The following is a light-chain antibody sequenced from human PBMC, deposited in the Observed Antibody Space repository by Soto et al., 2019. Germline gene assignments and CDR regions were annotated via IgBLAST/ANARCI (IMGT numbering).Light chain of an antibody. CDR3: QQTYTTPHT. CDR2: GAS. J-gene: IGKJ2*01. CDR1: QRIANY. Sequence: DIQMTQSPSSLSASVGDRVTITCRASQRIANYLNWYQQRPGKAPKLLISGASTLQSAVPSRFSGGGSGTDFTLTISTLQHEDFATDYCQQTYTTPHTFGQGTKLEIK. V-gene: IGKV1-39*01.